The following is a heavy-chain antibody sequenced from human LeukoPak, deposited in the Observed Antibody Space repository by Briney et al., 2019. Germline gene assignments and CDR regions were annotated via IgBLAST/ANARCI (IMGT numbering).Heavy chain of an antibody. V-gene: IGHV3-30*03. CDR3: ARANDFWSGYYYGMDV. D-gene: IGHD3-3*01. CDR2: ISYDGSNK. J-gene: IGHJ6*02. Sequence: GRSLRLSCAASGFTFSSYGMHWVRQAPGKGLEWVAVISYDGSNKYYADSVKGRFTISRDNSKNTLYLQMNSLRAEDTAVYYCARANDFWSGYYYGMDVWGQGTTVTVSS. CDR1: GFTFSSYG.